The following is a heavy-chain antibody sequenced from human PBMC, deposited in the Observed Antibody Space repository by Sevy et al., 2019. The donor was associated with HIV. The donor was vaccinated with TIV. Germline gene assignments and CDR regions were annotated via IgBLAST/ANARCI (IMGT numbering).Heavy chain of an antibody. Sequence: GGSLRLSCAASGFTFSSYWMSWVRQAPGKGLERVANIKQDGSEKYYVDSVKGRFTISRDNAKNSLYLQMNSLRAEDTAVYYCARDSVVVVAATQTALRDYYYYYGMDVWGQGTTVTVSS. CDR3: ARDSVVVVAATQTALRDYYYYYGMDV. J-gene: IGHJ6*02. CDR1: GFTFSSYW. V-gene: IGHV3-7*03. D-gene: IGHD2-15*01. CDR2: IKQDGSEK.